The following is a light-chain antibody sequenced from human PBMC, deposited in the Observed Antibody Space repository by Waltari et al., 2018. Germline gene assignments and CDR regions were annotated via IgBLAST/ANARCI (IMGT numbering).Light chain of an antibody. CDR2: EVS. J-gene: IGLJ2*01. CDR1: SRYVGGYTY. V-gene: IGLV2-14*01. Sequence: QSALTQPASVSGSPGQSIPISCTGTSRYVGGYTYVPWYQQPPGKAPKLMIYEVSNRPAGVSNRFSGSKSGNTASLTISGLQAEDEADYYCSSYTSSSTLVFGGGTKLTVL. CDR3: SSYTSSSTLV.